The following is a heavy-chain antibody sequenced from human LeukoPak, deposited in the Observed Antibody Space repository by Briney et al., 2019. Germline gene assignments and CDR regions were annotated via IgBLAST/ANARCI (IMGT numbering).Heavy chain of an antibody. Sequence: GGSLRLSCAASGFTFSSYAMSWVRQAPGKGLEWVSAISGSGGSIYYADSVKGRFTISRDNSKNTLYLQMNSLRAEDTAVYYCAKAPNYDFWIRTPPGWFDPWGQGTLVTVSS. V-gene: IGHV3-23*01. CDR2: ISGSGGSI. CDR1: GFTFSSYA. CDR3: AKAPNYDFWIRTPPGWFDP. D-gene: IGHD3-3*01. J-gene: IGHJ5*02.